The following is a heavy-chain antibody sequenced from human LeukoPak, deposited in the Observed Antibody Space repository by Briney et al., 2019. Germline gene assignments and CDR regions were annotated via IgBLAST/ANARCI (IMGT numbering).Heavy chain of an antibody. Sequence: SETLSLTCTVSGGSISGYYWSWIRQPAGKGLEWIGRIYTSGSTNYNPSLKSRVTMSVDTSKNQFSLKLRSVTAADTAVYYCARAIIGSNTGWYFDYWGQGTLVTVSS. CDR1: GGSISGYY. D-gene: IGHD2/OR15-2a*01. J-gene: IGHJ4*02. V-gene: IGHV4-4*07. CDR3: ARAIIGSNTGWYFDY. CDR2: IYTSGST.